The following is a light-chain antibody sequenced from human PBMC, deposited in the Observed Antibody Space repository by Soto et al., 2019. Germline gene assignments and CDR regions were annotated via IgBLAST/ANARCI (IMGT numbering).Light chain of an antibody. V-gene: IGKV3-15*01. Sequence: EIVMTQSPATLSVSPRERATLSCRASQSVGSNLAWYQLKPGQAPRLLIYGASTRATGIPASFSGSGSGTVFTLTISSLQSEDFAIYFCQQYNNWPPDRTFGQGTKVEIK. CDR2: GAS. CDR1: QSVGSN. J-gene: IGKJ1*01. CDR3: QQYNNWPPDRT.